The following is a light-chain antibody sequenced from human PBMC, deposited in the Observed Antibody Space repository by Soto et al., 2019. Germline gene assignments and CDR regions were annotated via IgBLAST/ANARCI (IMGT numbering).Light chain of an antibody. CDR1: SSDIGSYNF. V-gene: IGLV2-8*01. CDR3: TSYAGSNVPVV. J-gene: IGLJ7*01. Sequence: QSVLTQPPSASGSPGQSVTISCTGASSDIGSYNFVSWYQQPPDKAPKLLIYDVTQRPSGVPDRFSGSKSGNTASLTVSGRLAEYEADYCCTSYAGSNVPVVFGGGTQLTVL. CDR2: DVT.